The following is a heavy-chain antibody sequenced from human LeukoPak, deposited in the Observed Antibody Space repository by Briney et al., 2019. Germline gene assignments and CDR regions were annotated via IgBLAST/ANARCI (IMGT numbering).Heavy chain of an antibody. D-gene: IGHD2-2*01. J-gene: IGHJ4*02. V-gene: IGHV1-69*05. CDR2: IIPIFGTA. Sequence: SVKVSCKASGGTFSSYAISWVRQAPGQGFEWMGGIIPIFGTANYAQKFQGRVTITTDESTSTAYMELSSLRSEDTAVYYCARRRCSSTSCYLFDYWGQGTLVTVSS. CDR1: GGTFSSYA. CDR3: ARRRCSSTSCYLFDY.